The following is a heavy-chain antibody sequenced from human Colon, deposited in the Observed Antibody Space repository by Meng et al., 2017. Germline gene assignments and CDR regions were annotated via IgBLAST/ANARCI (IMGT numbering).Heavy chain of an antibody. V-gene: IGHV4-4*02. D-gene: IGHD3-22*01. J-gene: IGHJ4*02. CDR3: ASSDYYRSDY. CDR2: TSHSGST. Sequence: QGRLQESGQGLRKPSETLSLPVAVSGGSISRSDWWSWVRQPPGKGLEWIGETSHSGSTNYSPSLKSRVTISLDKSKNQLSLKLNSVTAADTAVHYCASSDYYRSDYWGQGTLVTVSS. CDR1: GGSISRSDW.